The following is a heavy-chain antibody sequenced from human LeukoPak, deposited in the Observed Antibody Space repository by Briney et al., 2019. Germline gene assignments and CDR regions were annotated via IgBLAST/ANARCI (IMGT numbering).Heavy chain of an antibody. Sequence: SATLSLSCDVSGYSISGNHFCWGRRQPAEKGEERIGSISHSGGTYYTPYLKSRVTISVDTSKNEFSLSLSSVTAGDTAVYYCARGPFYPYDNFDYWGQGTLVTVSS. CDR3: ARGPFYPYDNFDY. J-gene: IGHJ4*02. V-gene: IGHV4-38-2*01. D-gene: IGHD3-9*01. CDR1: GYSISGNHF. CDR2: ISHSGGT.